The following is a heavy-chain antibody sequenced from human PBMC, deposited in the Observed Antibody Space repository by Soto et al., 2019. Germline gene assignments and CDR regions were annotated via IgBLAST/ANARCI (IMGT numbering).Heavy chain of an antibody. CDR1: GGSISSGGYY. J-gene: IGHJ3*02. CDR3: ARGDEYYYDSRGEFDI. Sequence: QVQLQESGPGLVKPSQTLSLTCTVSGGSISSGGYYWSWIRQHPGKGLEWIGYIYYSGSTYYNPSLKSRVTISVDTSKNQFSLKLSSVTAADTAVYYCARGDEYYYDSRGEFDIWGQGTMVTVSS. V-gene: IGHV4-31*03. D-gene: IGHD3-22*01. CDR2: IYYSGST.